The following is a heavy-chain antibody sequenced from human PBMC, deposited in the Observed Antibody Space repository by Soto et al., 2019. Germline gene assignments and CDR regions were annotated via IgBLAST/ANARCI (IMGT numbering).Heavy chain of an antibody. J-gene: IGHJ4*02. D-gene: IGHD6-13*01. CDR2: ISHRGTP. Sequence: QVHLQESGPGLVEPSETLSLTCAVSGVSVSETYWWSWVRQPPGKGLEWIGEISHRGTPHYNASLCSGVSLSTATSRNQISLTLMSVTAADSASYFCARHVGVPGTRGFDYWGQGTLVTVSS. V-gene: IGHV4-4*02. CDR3: ARHVGVPGTRGFDY. CDR1: GVSVSETYW.